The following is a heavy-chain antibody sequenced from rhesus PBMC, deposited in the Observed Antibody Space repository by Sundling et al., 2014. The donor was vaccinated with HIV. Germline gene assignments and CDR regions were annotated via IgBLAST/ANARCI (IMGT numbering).Heavy chain of an antibody. CDR3: AKDRNNIWTGYYDYSLDS. Sequence: EVQLVETGGGLVQPGGSLKLSCGASGFTFSNYGMSWVRQAPGKGLEWVSGINSGGGRTYYADSVKGRFTISRDNSKNTLSLEMNSLRTEDTAVYYCAKDRNNIWTGYYDYSLDSWGQGVVVAVSS. CDR2: INSGGGRT. V-gene: IGHV3S42*01. J-gene: IGHJ6*01. D-gene: IGHD3-3*01. CDR1: GFTFSNYG.